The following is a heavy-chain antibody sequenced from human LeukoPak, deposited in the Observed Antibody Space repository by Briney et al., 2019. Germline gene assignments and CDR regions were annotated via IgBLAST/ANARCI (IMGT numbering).Heavy chain of an antibody. CDR1: GYTFTGYY. D-gene: IGHD1-26*01. J-gene: IGHJ4*02. CDR2: IDPNTGDT. V-gene: IGHV1-2*02. CDR3: ARDRSITEKYSGRYFHDY. Sequence: ASVKVSCKASGYTFTGYYMHWVRQAPGQGLEWMGWIDPNTGDTKYTQKFQGRVSMTRATSFSTAYMELSRLTSDDTAVYYCARDRSITEKYSGRYFHDYWGQGTLVTVSS.